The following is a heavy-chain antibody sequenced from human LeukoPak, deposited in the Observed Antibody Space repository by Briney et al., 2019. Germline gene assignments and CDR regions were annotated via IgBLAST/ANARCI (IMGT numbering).Heavy chain of an antibody. CDR1: GGSISSSSYY. CDR2: IYYSGST. CDR3: ARQASAAHDH. D-gene: IGHD6-13*01. V-gene: IGHV4-39*01. J-gene: IGHJ4*02. Sequence: SETLSLTCTVSGGSISSSSYYWGWIRQPPGKGLEWIGSIYYSGSTYYNPSLKSRVTISVDTSKNQFSLKLSSVTAADTAVYYCARQASAAHDHWGQGTLVTVSS.